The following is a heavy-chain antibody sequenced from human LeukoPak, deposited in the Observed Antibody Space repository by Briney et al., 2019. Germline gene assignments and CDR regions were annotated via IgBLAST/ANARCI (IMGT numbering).Heavy chain of an antibody. CDR2: IYYSGST. D-gene: IGHD5-24*01. CDR1: GGSMSGYY. Sequence: SETLSLTCTVSGGSMSGYYWRWIRQPPGKGLEWIGYIYYSGSTNYNPSLKSRVTISVDTYKNQFSLRLSSVTAADTVVYYCARGNGYNAYWGQGTLVTVSS. J-gene: IGHJ4*02. V-gene: IGHV4-59*01. CDR3: ARGNGYNAY.